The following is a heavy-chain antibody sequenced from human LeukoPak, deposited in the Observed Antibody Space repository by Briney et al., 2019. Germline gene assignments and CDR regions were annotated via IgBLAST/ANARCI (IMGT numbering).Heavy chain of an antibody. CDR2: IYYSGST. J-gene: IGHJ4*02. D-gene: IGHD4-17*01. Sequence: PSETLSLTCTVSGGSINSNDYYWSWIRQPPGKSLEWIGYIYYSGSTYYNPSLKSRVTISLDTSKNQFSLKLSSVTAADTAVYYCARGRETTVTTPLDYWGQGTLVTVSS. V-gene: IGHV4-30-4*01. CDR3: ARGRETTVTTPLDY. CDR1: GGSINSNDYY.